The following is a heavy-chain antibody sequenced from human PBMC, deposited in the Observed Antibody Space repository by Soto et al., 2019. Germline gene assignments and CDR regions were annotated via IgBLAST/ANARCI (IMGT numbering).Heavy chain of an antibody. D-gene: IGHD3-3*01. V-gene: IGHV1-3*01. Sequence: QVQLVQSGTEVQKPGASVNISCKASGYTFSLYEIHWVRQAPGQSLEWMGHIKPGNGETTLSQKFQGRVTITRDTSASTVYMEVSSLSSEDTAVYYCARDHYDFWSGYYFDSRGQGTLLTVSS. CDR1: GYTFSLYE. CDR2: IKPGNGET. CDR3: ARDHYDFWSGYYFDS. J-gene: IGHJ4*02.